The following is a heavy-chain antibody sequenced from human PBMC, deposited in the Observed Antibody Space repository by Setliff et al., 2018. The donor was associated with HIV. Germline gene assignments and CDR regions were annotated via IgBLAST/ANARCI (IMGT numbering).Heavy chain of an antibody. J-gene: IGHJ3*02. Sequence: SVKVSCKASGGTFSSYAISWVRQAPGQGLEWMGGIIPIFGTANYAQKFQGRVTITADESTSTAYMELSSLRSEDTAVYYCAREKGYCSGGSCSEGAFDIWGQGTMVTV. V-gene: IGHV1-69*13. CDR3: AREKGYCSGGSCSEGAFDI. CDR2: IIPIFGTA. D-gene: IGHD2-15*01. CDR1: GGTFSSYA.